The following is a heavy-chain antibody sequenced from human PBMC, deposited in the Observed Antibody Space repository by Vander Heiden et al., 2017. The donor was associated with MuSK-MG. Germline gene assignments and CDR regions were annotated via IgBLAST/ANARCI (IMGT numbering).Heavy chain of an antibody. CDR2: ISYDGSNK. D-gene: IGHD6-19*01. Sequence: QVQLVESGGGVVQPGRSLRLSCAASGFTFSSYAMHWVRQAPGKGLEWVAVISYDGSNKYYADSVKGRFTISRVNSKNTLYLQMNSLRAEDTAVYYCARVPGIAVAGTAWDYWGQGTLVTVSS. CDR3: ARVPGIAVAGTAWDY. CDR1: GFTFSSYA. J-gene: IGHJ4*02. V-gene: IGHV3-30-3*01.